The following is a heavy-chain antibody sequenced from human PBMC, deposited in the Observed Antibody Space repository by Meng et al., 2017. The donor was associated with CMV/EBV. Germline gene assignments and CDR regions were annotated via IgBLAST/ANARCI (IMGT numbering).Heavy chain of an antibody. D-gene: IGHD1-14*01. CDR3: ARVTSRVAGAFDY. Sequence: QARLHESGPGLVKPSQPPSLTCTCSGGSISSGDYYWSWIRQPPGKGLEWIGYIYYSGSTYYNPSLKSRVTISVDTSKNQFSLKLSSVTAADTAVYYCARVTSRVAGAFDYWGQGTLVTVSS. CDR1: GGSISSGDYY. CDR2: IYYSGST. J-gene: IGHJ4*02. V-gene: IGHV4-30-4*08.